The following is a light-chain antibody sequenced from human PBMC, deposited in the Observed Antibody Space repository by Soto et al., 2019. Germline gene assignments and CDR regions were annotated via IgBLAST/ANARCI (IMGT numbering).Light chain of an antibody. CDR1: QRVSSSY. J-gene: IGKJ3*01. V-gene: IGKV3-20*01. Sequence: EIVLTQSPGTLSLSPGERATLSCRASQRVSSSYLAWYQQKPGQAPRLLIYGASSRATGIPDRFSGSGSGTDFNLTISRLEPEDFAVYYCQKYGSSLFTFGPGTKVDIK. CDR3: QKYGSSLFT. CDR2: GAS.